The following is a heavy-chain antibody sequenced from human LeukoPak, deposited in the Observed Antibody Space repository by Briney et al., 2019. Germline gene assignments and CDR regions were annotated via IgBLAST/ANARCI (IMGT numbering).Heavy chain of an antibody. CDR3: ASAAIRNTYYYDSSGYGTGLI. Sequence: ASVKVSCKASGYTFTSYYMHWVRQAPGQGLEWMGIINPSGGSTSYAQKFQGRVTMTRDTSTSIVYMELSSLRSEDTAVYYCASAAIRNTYYYDSSGYGTGLIWGQGTMVTVSS. D-gene: IGHD3-22*01. J-gene: IGHJ3*02. CDR1: GYTFTSYY. CDR2: INPSGGST. V-gene: IGHV1-46*01.